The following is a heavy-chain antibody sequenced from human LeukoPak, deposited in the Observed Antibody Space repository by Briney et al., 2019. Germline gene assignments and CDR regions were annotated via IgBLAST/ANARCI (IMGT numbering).Heavy chain of an antibody. CDR1: GYTFTSYA. D-gene: IGHD6-19*01. Sequence: ASVKVSCKASGYTFTSYAMHWVRQAPGQRLEWMGWINAGNGNTKYSQKFQGRVTITRDTSAGTAYMELSSLRSEDTAVYYCARALSIAVANHYFDYWGQGTLVTVSS. CDR3: ARALSIAVANHYFDY. J-gene: IGHJ4*02. V-gene: IGHV1-3*01. CDR2: INAGNGNT.